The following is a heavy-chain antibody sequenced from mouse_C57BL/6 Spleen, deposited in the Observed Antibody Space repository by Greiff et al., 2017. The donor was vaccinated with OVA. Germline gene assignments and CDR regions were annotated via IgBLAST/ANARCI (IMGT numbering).Heavy chain of an antibody. D-gene: IGHD1-1*01. Sequence: DVHLVESEGGLVQPGSSMKLSCTASGFTFSDYYMAWVRQVPEKGLEWVANINYDGSSTYYLDSLKSRFIISRDNAKNILYLQMSSLKSEDTATYYCARDYYGSRGYFDVWGTGTTVTVSS. CDR1: GFTFSDYY. CDR3: ARDYYGSRGYFDV. J-gene: IGHJ1*03. CDR2: INYDGSST. V-gene: IGHV5-16*01.